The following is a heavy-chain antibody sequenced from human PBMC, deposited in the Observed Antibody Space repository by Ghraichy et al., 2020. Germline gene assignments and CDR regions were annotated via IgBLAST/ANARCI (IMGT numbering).Heavy chain of an antibody. D-gene: IGHD3-16*01. CDR1: GGSISSYY. CDR3: ARDCYAVTTSPCPYYFDY. V-gene: IGHV4-4*07. J-gene: IGHJ4*02. Sequence: SETLSLTCTVSGGSISSYYWSWIRQPAGKGLEWIGRIYTSGSTNYNPSLKSRVTMSVDTSKNQFSLKLSSVTAADTAVYYCARDCYAVTTSPCPYYFDYWGQGTLVTVSS. CDR2: IYTSGST.